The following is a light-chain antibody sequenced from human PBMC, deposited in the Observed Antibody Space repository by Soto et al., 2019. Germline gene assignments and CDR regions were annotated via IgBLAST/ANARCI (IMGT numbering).Light chain of an antibody. CDR1: QSVSGS. CDR3: QQYNKWLYT. Sequence: EIVMTQSPATLSVSPGERATLSCRASQSVSGSLAWYQQKPGQAPRLLFYGASTRATGVPARFSGSGSGTEFTLTISSLQSEDFAVYYCQQYNKWLYTFGSGTKLEIK. CDR2: GAS. J-gene: IGKJ2*01. V-gene: IGKV3-15*01.